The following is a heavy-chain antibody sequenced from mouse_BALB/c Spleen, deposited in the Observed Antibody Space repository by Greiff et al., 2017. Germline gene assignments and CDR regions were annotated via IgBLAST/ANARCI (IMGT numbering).Heavy chain of an antibody. CDR2: IRSKSNNYAT. V-gene: IGHV10-1*02. D-gene: IGHD2-4*01. Sequence: EVQLVESGGGLVQPKGSLKLSCAASGFTFNTYAMNWVRQAPGKGLEWVARIRSKSNNYATYYADSVKDRFTISRDDSQSMLYLQMNNLKTEDTAMYYCVRRGGDYAWFAYWGQGTLVTVSA. CDR3: VRRGGDYAWFAY. CDR1: GFTFNTYA. J-gene: IGHJ3*01.